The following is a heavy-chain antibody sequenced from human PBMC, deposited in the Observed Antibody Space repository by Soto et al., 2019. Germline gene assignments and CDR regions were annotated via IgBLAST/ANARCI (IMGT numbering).Heavy chain of an antibody. CDR1: GGTFSSYA. V-gene: IGHV1-69*12. CDR2: IIPIFGTA. CDR3: ARGPKERFFDWGYYYYGMDV. D-gene: IGHD3-9*01. J-gene: IGHJ6*02. Sequence: QVQLVQSGAEVKKPGSSVKVSCKASGGTFSSYAISWVRQAPGQGLEWMGGIIPIFGTANYAQKFQGRVTITADESTSTXYXXRSSLRSEDTAVYYCARGPKERFFDWGYYYYGMDVWGQGTTVTVSS.